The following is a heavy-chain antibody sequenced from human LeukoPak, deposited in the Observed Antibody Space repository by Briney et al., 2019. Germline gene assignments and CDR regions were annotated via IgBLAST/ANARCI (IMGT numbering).Heavy chain of an antibody. D-gene: IGHD2-15*01. CDR1: GGSISSSSYY. J-gene: IGHJ4*02. CDR2: IYYSGST. Sequence: SETLSLTCTVSGGSISSSSYYWGWIRQPPGKGLEWIGSIYYSGSTYYNPSLKSRVTISVDTSKNQFSLKLSSVTAADTAVYFCSGHFFYCSCFPPFFFDFWGQGTLGTVSS. CDR3: SGHFFYCSCFPPFFFDF. V-gene: IGHV4-39*01.